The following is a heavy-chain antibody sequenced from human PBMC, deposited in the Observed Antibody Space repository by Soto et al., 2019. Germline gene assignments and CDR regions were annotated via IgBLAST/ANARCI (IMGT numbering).Heavy chain of an antibody. V-gene: IGHV3-23*01. CDR2: ISGTGGGT. Sequence: EVHLLESGGGLVQPGGSLRLSCAASGFTFSNYAMTWVRQAPGKGLEWGSVISGTGGGTNTADSAKGRFTTSRDNSKNTLYLQMNSLRAEDTAVYYCAKRAFYGTGMPNYYGMDVWGQGTAVTVSS. J-gene: IGHJ6*02. D-gene: IGHD3-10*01. CDR3: AKRAFYGTGMPNYYGMDV. CDR1: GFTFSNYA.